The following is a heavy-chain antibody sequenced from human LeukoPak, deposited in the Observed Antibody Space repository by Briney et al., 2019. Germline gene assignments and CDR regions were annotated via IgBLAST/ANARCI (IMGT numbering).Heavy chain of an antibody. V-gene: IGHV3-23*01. CDR1: GFIFSNYV. J-gene: IGHJ4*02. Sequence: GGSLRLSCAASGFIFSNYVMTWVRQAPGKGLEWVSVITGSGGNTYYAESVKGRFTISRDNSKNTLYLQMNSPRAEDTATYYCAKRPPAKQQLYYFDSWGQGALVTVSS. CDR2: ITGSGGNT. CDR3: AKRPPAKQQLYYFDS. D-gene: IGHD1-1*01.